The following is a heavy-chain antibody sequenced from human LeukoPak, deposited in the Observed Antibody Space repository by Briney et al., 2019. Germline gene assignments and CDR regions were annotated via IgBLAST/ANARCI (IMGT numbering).Heavy chain of an antibody. Sequence: SETLSLTCTVSGGSISSGSYYWTWIRQPAGKGLEWIGHIYTSGSTSYNPSLKSRVTISLDTSTNQFSLNPSSVTAADTALYYCASSAGHNWFDPWGQGTLVTVSA. CDR3: ASSAGHNWFDP. J-gene: IGHJ5*02. CDR2: IYTSGST. V-gene: IGHV4-61*09. CDR1: GGSISSGSYY. D-gene: IGHD6-13*01.